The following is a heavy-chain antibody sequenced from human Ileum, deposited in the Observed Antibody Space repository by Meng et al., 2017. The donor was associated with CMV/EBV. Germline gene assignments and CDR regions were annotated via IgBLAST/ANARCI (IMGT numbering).Heavy chain of an antibody. CDR1: FSDYT. CDR2: IDHGGNRA. J-gene: IGHJ4*02. D-gene: IGHD2-2*01. V-gene: IGHV3-23*03. Sequence: FSDYTMSWVRKAPGKGLEWVSGIDHGGNRAWYADSVRGRFTISRDNSKNMVFLQMNSLRVEDTAIYYCAKSHLLRSCTGAICYAFDYWGQGTLVTVSS. CDR3: AKSHLLRSCTGAICYAFDY.